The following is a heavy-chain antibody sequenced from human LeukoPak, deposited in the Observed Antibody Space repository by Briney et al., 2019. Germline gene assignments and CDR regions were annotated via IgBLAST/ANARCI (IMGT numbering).Heavy chain of an antibody. CDR1: GYTLTELS. V-gene: IGHV1-24*01. CDR3: ATGELNYFGGPPPTPFDY. D-gene: IGHD2/OR15-2a*01. CDR2: FDPEDGET. Sequence: ASVKVSCKVSGYTLTELSMHWVRQAPGKGLEWMGGFDPEDGETIYAQKFQGRVTMTEDTSTATAYMELSSLRSEDTAVYYCATGELNYFGGPPPTPFDYWGQEPWSPSPQ. J-gene: IGHJ4*01.